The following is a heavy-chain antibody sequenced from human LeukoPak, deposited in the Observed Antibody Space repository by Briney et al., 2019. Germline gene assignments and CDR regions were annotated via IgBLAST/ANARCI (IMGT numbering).Heavy chain of an antibody. D-gene: IGHD2-21*01. J-gene: IGHJ5*02. Sequence: GASVKVSCKTSGYSFTDYYMHWVRQAPGQGLEWMGWINPNSGGTSSAQKFQGRVTMTRDTSITTVYMEARWLTSNDTAIYYCARADRLHGGPYLIGPWGLGTLVTVSS. V-gene: IGHV1-2*02. CDR3: ARADRLHGGPYLIGP. CDR2: INPNSGGT. CDR1: GYSFTDYY.